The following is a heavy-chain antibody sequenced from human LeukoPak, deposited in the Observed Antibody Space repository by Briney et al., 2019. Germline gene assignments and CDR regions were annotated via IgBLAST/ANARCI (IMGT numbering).Heavy chain of an antibody. Sequence: ASVKVSCKASGYTFTSYGISWVRQAPGQGLEWMGWISAYNGNTNYAQKFQGRVTMTRNTSISTAYMELSSLRSEDTAVYYCARWVPRLGLWFGIDYWGQGTLVTVSS. CDR2: ISAYNGNT. J-gene: IGHJ4*02. V-gene: IGHV1-18*01. CDR1: GYTFTSYG. D-gene: IGHD3-10*01. CDR3: ARWVPRLGLWFGIDY.